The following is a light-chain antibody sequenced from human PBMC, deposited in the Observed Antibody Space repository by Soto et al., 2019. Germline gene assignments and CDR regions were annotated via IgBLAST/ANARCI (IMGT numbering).Light chain of an antibody. CDR2: AAS. CDR1: QGIRSY. CDR3: QQLDTYPLT. Sequence: MQFTESPSSLSASVGDRVTITCRASQGIRSYLAWYQQKPGKGPKLLTYAASTLHSGVPSRFSGSGSGTDFTLNISSLQPEDCATYFCQQLDTYPLTFGGGTKVDIK. J-gene: IGKJ4*01. V-gene: IGKV1-9*01.